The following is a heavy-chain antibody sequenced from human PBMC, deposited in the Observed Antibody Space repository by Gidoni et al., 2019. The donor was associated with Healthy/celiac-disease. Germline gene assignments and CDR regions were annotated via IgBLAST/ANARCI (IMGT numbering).Heavy chain of an antibody. CDR2: INPNSGGT. CDR3: ARVRAISRAARPGVAFDI. J-gene: IGHJ3*02. CDR1: GYTFTGYY. D-gene: IGHD6-6*01. V-gene: IGHV1-2*06. Sequence: QVQLVQSGAEVKKPGASVKVSCKASGYTFTGYYMHWVRQAPGQGLEWMGRINPNSGGTNYAQKFQGRVTMTRDTSISTAYMELSRLRSDDTAVYYCARVRAISRAARPGVAFDIWGQGTMVTVSS.